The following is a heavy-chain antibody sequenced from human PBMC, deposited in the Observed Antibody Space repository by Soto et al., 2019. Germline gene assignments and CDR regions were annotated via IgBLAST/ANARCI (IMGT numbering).Heavy chain of an antibody. CDR2: INPSGGST. V-gene: IGHV1-46*01. J-gene: IGHJ4*02. CDR3: ASETYYYDSSGYSCPDD. D-gene: IGHD3-22*01. Sequence: GASVKVSCKASGYTFTSYYMHWVRQAPGQGLEWMGIINPSGGSTSYAQKFQGRVTMTRDTSTSTVYMELSSLRSEDTAVYYCASETYYYDSSGYSCPDDWGQGTLVTVSS. CDR1: GYTFTSYY.